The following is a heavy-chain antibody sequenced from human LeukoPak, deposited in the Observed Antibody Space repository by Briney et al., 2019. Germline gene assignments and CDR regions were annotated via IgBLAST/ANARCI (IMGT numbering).Heavy chain of an antibody. Sequence: GGSLRLSCAASGFTFSSYWMHWVRQAPGKGLVWVSRINSDGSGTRYAESVEGRFTISRDNAKNTLYLQMNSLRAEDTAVYYCARDRAGDSYEDYWGQGALVTVSS. CDR2: INSDGSGT. V-gene: IGHV3-74*01. CDR3: ARDRAGDSYEDY. J-gene: IGHJ4*02. D-gene: IGHD5-18*01. CDR1: GFTFSSYW.